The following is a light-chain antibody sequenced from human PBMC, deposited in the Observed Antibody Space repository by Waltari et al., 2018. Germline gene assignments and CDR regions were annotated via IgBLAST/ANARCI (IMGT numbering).Light chain of an antibody. CDR2: AAS. CDR3: QQSYSTPPT. Sequence: EIQMTRSPSSLSASAGDSVHISCRASESIASYLHWYQQKPGKAPELLIYAASSLQSGVPSRFSGSGSGTDFTLTISSLQPEDFATYYCQQSYSTPPTFGQGTKVEIK. CDR1: ESIASY. J-gene: IGKJ1*01. V-gene: IGKV1-39*01.